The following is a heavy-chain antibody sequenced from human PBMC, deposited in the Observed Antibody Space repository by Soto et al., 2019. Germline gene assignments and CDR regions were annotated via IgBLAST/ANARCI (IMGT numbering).Heavy chain of an antibody. J-gene: IGHJ6*02. V-gene: IGHV1-58*01. CDR1: GFTFTSSA. CDR3: AAGAPNYDILTGYPYYYYGMDF. CDR2: IVVGSGNT. D-gene: IGHD3-9*01. Sequence: QMQLVQSGPEVKKPGTSVKVSCKASGFTFTSSAVQWVRQARGQRLEWIGWIVVGSGNTNYAQKFQERVTITRDMSTSTAYMELSSLRSEDTAVYYCAAGAPNYDILTGYPYYYYGMDFWGQGTTVTVSS.